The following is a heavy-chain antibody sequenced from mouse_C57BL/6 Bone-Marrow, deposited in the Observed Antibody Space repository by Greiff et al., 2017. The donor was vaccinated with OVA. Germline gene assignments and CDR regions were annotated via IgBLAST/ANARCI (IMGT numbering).Heavy chain of an antibody. V-gene: IGHV5-2*01. CDR1: EYEFPSHD. Sequence: EVKLMESGGGLVQPGESLKLSCESNEYEFPSHDMSWVRKTPEKRLELVAAINSDGGSTYYPDTMERRFIITRDNTKKTLYLQMSSLRSEDTALYYCARRGSSFYWYFDVWGTGTTVTVSS. CDR3: ARRGSSFYWYFDV. CDR2: INSDGGST. D-gene: IGHD1-1*01. J-gene: IGHJ1*03.